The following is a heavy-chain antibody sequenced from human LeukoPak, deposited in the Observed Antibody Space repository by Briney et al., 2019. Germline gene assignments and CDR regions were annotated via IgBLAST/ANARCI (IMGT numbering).Heavy chain of an antibody. Sequence: PSETLSLTCTVSGGSISSGGYYWSWIRQPPGQGLEWIGSINHSGSTYYNPSLKSRVTMSLDRSKNQYSLKLSSVTAADTAVYYCARDRGGYGSYYYMDVWGKGTTVTVSS. CDR1: GGSISSGGYY. CDR3: ARDRGGYGSYYYMDV. D-gene: IGHD4-17*01. CDR2: INHSGST. V-gene: IGHV4-30-2*01. J-gene: IGHJ6*03.